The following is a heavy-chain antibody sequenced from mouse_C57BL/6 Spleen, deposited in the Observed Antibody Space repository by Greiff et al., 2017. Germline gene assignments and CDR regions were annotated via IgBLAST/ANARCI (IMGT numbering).Heavy chain of an antibody. D-gene: IGHD5-1-1*01. J-gene: IGHJ4*01. V-gene: IGHV1-18*01. CDR2: INPNNGGT. CDR3: ARRYLGNYAMDY. CDR1: GYTFTDYN. Sequence: EVQLQQSGPELVKPGASVKIPCKASGYTFTDYNMDWVKQSHGKSLEWIGDINPNNGGTIYNQKFKGKATLTVDKSSSTAYMELRSLTSEDTAVYYCARRYLGNYAMDYWGQGTSVTVSS.